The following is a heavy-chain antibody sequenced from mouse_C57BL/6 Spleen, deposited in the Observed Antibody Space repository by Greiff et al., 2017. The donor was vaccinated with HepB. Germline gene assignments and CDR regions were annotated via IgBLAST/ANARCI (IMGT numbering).Heavy chain of an antibody. J-gene: IGHJ1*03. CDR1: GYAFSSSW. CDR2: IYPGDGDT. V-gene: IGHV1-82*01. Sequence: QVQLQQSGPELVKPGASVKISCKASGYAFSSSWMNWVKQRPGKGLEWIGRIYPGDGDTNYTGKFKGKATLTADKSSSTAYMQLSSLTSEDSAFYCCARCPSDGDFFLFDVWGTGTTVTVSS. CDR3: ARCPSDGDFFLFDV. D-gene: IGHD2-13*01.